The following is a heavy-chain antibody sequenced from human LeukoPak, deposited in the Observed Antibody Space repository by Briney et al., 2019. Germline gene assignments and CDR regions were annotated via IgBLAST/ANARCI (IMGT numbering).Heavy chain of an antibody. V-gene: IGHV3-21*01. CDR1: GVTFSSYS. CDR3: ERYWGYSSGWTGKLFYYYYYYMDV. CDR2: RSSSSSYI. D-gene: IGHD6-25*01. Sequence: GGSLRLSCAAFGVTFSSYSMNWVRQAPGKGLEWVSSRSSSSSYIYYADSVKGRFTISRDNAKNSLYLQMNSLRAEDTAVYYCERYWGYSSGWTGKLFYYYYYYMDVGGKGTTVTVSS. J-gene: IGHJ6*03.